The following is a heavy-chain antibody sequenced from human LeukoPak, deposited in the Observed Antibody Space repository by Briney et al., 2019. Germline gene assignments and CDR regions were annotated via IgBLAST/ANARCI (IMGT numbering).Heavy chain of an antibody. D-gene: IGHD6-13*01. Sequence: ASVKVSCKVSGYTLTELSKHWVRQAPGKGLEWMGGFDPEDGETIYAQKFQGRVTMTEDTSTDTAYMELSSLRSEDTAVYYCATVSLAAAAGGNWFDPWGQGTLVTVSS. J-gene: IGHJ5*02. CDR2: FDPEDGET. CDR3: ATVSLAAAAGGNWFDP. V-gene: IGHV1-24*01. CDR1: GYTLTELS.